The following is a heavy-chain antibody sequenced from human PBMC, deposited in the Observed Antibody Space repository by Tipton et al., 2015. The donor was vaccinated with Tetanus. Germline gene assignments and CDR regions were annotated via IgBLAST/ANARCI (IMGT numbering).Heavy chain of an antibody. CDR1: GYTFTSYG. CDR3: ARDRGYCTNGVCSTISGEDY. CDR2: ISAYNGNT. J-gene: IGHJ4*02. D-gene: IGHD2-8*01. V-gene: IGHV1-18*01. Sequence: QLVQSGAEVKKPGASVKVSCKASGYTFTSYGISWVRQAPGQGLEWMGWISAYNGNTNYAQKLQGRVTMTTDTSTSTAYMELRSLRSDDTAVYYCARDRGYCTNGVCSTISGEDYWGQGTLVTVSS.